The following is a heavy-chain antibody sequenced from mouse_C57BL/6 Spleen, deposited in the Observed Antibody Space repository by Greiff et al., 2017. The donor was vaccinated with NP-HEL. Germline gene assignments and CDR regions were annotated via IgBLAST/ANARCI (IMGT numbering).Heavy chain of an antibody. CDR1: GYAFSSYW. CDR3: ARSGRYGNYYFDY. D-gene: IGHD2-1*01. Sequence: QVQLQQSGAELVKPGASVKISCKASGYAFSSYWMNWVKQRPGKGLEWIGQIYPGDGDTNYNGKFKGKATLTADKSSSTAYMQLSSLTSEDSAVYFCARSGRYGNYYFDYWGQGTTLTVSS. V-gene: IGHV1-80*01. J-gene: IGHJ2*01. CDR2: IYPGDGDT.